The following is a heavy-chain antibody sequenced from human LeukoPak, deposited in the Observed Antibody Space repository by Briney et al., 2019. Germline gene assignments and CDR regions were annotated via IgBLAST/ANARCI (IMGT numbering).Heavy chain of an antibody. D-gene: IGHD3-22*01. CDR2: INHSGST. J-gene: IGHJ4*02. V-gene: IGHV4-34*01. CDR1: GGSFSSYY. Sequence: SETLSLTCAVYGGSFSSYYWSWIRQPPGKGLEWIGEINHSGSTNYNPSLKSRVTISVDTSKNQFSLKLSSVTAADTAVYYCTGKYYYDTSGYYYADYWGQGTLVTVSS. CDR3: TGKYYYDTSGYYYADY.